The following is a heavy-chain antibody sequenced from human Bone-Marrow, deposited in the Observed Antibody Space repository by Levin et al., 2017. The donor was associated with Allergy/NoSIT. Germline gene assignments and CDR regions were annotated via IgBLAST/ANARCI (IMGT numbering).Heavy chain of an antibody. J-gene: IGHJ5*02. CDR2: IKSDGSST. D-gene: IGHD2-2*01. CDR3: ARGGIVVVPAAITFEWFDP. CDR1: GFTFSSYW. V-gene: IGHV3-74*01. Sequence: GESLKISCAASGFTFSSYWMHWVRQAPGKGLVWVSRIKSDGSSTSYADSVKGRFTISRDNAKNTLYLQMNSLRAEDTAVYYCARGGIVVVPAAITFEWFDPWGQGTLVTVSS.